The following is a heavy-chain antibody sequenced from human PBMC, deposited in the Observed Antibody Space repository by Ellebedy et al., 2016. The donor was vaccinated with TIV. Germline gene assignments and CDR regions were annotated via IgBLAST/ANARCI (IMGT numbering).Heavy chain of an antibody. Sequence: ASVKVSXKASGYTFTSYGISWVRQAPGQGLEWMGWINPNSGGTNYAQKFQGRVTMTRDTSISTAYMELSRLRSDDTAVYYCARDFDYWGQGTLVTVSS. J-gene: IGHJ4*02. CDR1: GYTFTSYG. CDR3: ARDFDY. V-gene: IGHV1-2*02. CDR2: INPNSGGT.